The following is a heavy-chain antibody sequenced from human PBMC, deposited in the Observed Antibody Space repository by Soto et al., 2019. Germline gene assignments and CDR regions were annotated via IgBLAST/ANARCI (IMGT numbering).Heavy chain of an antibody. Sequence: SETLSLTCAVSGASIDNNGYSWTWIRQHPGKGLEWIGTNNNRADTYYNPSLKSRLTISLDTSQNHFSLRLIAVTAADTAIYYCARGGSGWKALNWFDPWGQGIMVTVSS. V-gene: IGHV4-31*11. CDR1: GASIDNNGYS. CDR2: NNNRADT. D-gene: IGHD6-19*01. J-gene: IGHJ5*02. CDR3: ARGGSGWKALNWFDP.